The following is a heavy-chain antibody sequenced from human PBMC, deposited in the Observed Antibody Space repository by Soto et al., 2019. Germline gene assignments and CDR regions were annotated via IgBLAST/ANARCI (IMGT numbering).Heavy chain of an antibody. D-gene: IGHD3-22*01. CDR3: ARDRSWRYDSSGYQTYYFDY. CDR1: GGTFSSYA. CDR2: IIPIFGTA. V-gene: IGHV1-69*13. Sequence: SVKVSCKASGGTFSSYAISWVRQAPGQGLEWMGGIIPIFGTANYAQKFQGRVTITADESTSTAYMELSSLRSEDTAVYYCARDRSWRYDSSGYQTYYFDYWGQGTLVTVSS. J-gene: IGHJ4*02.